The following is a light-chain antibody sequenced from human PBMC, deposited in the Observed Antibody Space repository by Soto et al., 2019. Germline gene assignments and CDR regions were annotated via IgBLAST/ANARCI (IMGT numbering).Light chain of an antibody. Sequence: QSALTQPASVSGSPGQSITISCTGTSSDVGGYNYVSWYQQHPGKAPKLMIYEVSNRPSGVSNRFSGSKSGNTASLTISGLQAEDEADYYCSSYTSSSPRLFGTGTKVTVL. CDR3: SSYTSSSPRL. V-gene: IGLV2-14*01. CDR2: EVS. J-gene: IGLJ1*01. CDR1: SSDVGGYNY.